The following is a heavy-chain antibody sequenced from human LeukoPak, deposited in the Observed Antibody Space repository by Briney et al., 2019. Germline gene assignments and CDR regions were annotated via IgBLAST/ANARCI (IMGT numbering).Heavy chain of an antibody. D-gene: IGHD1-26*01. J-gene: IGHJ4*02. CDR1: GFTFSSYW. Sequence: GGSLRLSCVASGFTFSSYWMSWVRQAPGKGLGWVANIKEDGSEKYCVDSVKGRFSISRDNAKNSLHLQMNSLRAEDTAVYYCARGQLGATVYWGQGTLVTVSS. CDR2: IKEDGSEK. V-gene: IGHV3-7*01. CDR3: ARGQLGATVY.